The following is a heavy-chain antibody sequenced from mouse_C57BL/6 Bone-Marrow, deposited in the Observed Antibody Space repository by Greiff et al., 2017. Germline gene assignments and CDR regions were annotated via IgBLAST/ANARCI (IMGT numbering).Heavy chain of an antibody. CDR3: ARERVYYGNYVNFDD. Sequence: VQLQQPGAELVRPGSSVKLSCKASGYTFTSYWMHWVKQRPIQGLEWIGNIDPSDSETHYNQKFKDKATLTVDKSSSTAYMQLSSLTSEDSAVYYCARERVYYGNYVNFDDWGQGTTLTVSS. CDR2: IDPSDSET. J-gene: IGHJ2*01. V-gene: IGHV1-52*01. D-gene: IGHD2-1*01. CDR1: GYTFTSYW.